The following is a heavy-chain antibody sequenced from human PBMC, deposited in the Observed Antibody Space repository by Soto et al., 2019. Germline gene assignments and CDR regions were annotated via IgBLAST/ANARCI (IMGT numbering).Heavy chain of an antibody. V-gene: IGHV3-74*01. J-gene: IGHJ4*02. CDR2: INNDGSRT. D-gene: IGHD3-3*01. CDR1: GFTFSRYW. Sequence: EVQLVKSGGGLVHPGGSLRLACAPSGFTFSRYWRHWVREPPGKGLVWVSRINNDGSRTSYPDSVKGRFTISRDNAKNTLYLQMNSLRAEDTAVYYCARDSAYYDFWSGYWSFDFWGQGTLVTVSS. CDR3: ARDSAYYDFWSGYWSFDF.